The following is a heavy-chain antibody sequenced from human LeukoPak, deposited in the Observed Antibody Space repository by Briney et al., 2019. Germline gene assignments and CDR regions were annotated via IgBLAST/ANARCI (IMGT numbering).Heavy chain of an antibody. V-gene: IGHV3-9*01. CDR1: GFTFYDYA. CDR3: AKIAAAGIESGYFQH. D-gene: IGHD6-13*01. Sequence: QPGRSLRLSCAASGFTFYDYAMHWVRQAPGKGLEWVSGISWNSGSIGYADSVKGRFTISRDNAKNSLYLQMNSLRAEDTALYYCAKIAAAGIESGYFQHWGQGTLVTVSS. CDR2: ISWNSGSI. J-gene: IGHJ1*01.